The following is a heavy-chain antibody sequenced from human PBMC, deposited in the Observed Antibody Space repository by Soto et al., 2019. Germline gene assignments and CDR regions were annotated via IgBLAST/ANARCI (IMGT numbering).Heavy chain of an antibody. CDR1: GFNFSDYY. Sequence: HVQLVESGGALVKPGGSLRLSCAVSGFNFSDYYMSWIRQAPGKGLEWISYISSSDTTMYYSDSVKGRFAISWDNARNSLSLQMNRLRAEDTAVYYCATSSADGSGYFDAEVRLDYWGQGTLVTVSS. CDR2: ISSSDTTM. D-gene: IGHD3-22*01. V-gene: IGHV3-11*01. CDR3: ATSSADGSGYFDAEVRLDY. J-gene: IGHJ4*02.